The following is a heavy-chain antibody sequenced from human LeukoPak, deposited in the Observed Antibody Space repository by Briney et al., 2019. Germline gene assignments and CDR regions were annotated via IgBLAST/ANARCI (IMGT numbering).Heavy chain of an antibody. Sequence: ASVKVSCKVSGYTLTEFSMHWVRQAPGQGLEWMGGFDPEDGETIYAQKFQGRVTMTEDTATDTAYMELSSLSSDDTAVYYCATESLLVGATRGFDCWGQGTLVTVSS. D-gene: IGHD1-26*01. CDR1: GYTLTEFS. J-gene: IGHJ4*02. CDR2: FDPEDGET. V-gene: IGHV1-24*01. CDR3: ATESLLVGATRGFDC.